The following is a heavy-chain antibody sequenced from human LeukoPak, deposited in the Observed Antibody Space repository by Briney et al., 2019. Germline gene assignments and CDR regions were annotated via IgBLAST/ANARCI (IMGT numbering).Heavy chain of an antibody. CDR1: GFTFSSYG. CDR3: TRGPPDGSGNYYPGDF. J-gene: IGHJ4*02. CDR2: IRPDGTYK. V-gene: IGHV3-30*02. D-gene: IGHD3-10*01. Sequence: GGSLRLSCAASGFTFSSYGMHWVRQAPGKGLEWVAFIRPDGTYKSYADSVKGRFTISRDNAKNTLYLQMNSLRVEDTAVYYCTRGPPDGSGNYYPGDFWGQGTLVTVSS.